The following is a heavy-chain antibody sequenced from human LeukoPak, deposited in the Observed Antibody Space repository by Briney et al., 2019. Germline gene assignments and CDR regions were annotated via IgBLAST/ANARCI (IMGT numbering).Heavy chain of an antibody. Sequence: PGGSLRLSCAASGFTFDDYGMSWVRQAPGKGLEWVSGTNWNGGSTGYADSVKGRFTISRDNAKDSLYLQMNSLRAEDMALYYCARDLDYYDSSGSSNWFDPWGQGTLVTVSS. CDR1: GFTFDDYG. J-gene: IGHJ5*02. D-gene: IGHD3-22*01. V-gene: IGHV3-20*04. CDR3: ARDLDYYDSSGSSNWFDP. CDR2: TNWNGGST.